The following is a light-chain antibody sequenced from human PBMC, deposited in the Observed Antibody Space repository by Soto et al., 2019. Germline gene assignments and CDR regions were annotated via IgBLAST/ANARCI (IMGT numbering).Light chain of an antibody. CDR2: DNL. CDR1: SSNIENNY. V-gene: IGLV1-51*01. J-gene: IGLJ3*02. Sequence: QSVLTQSPSVSAAPGQTVPISCSGTSSNIENNYVSWYQVLPKTAPKLLIYDNLKRPSGIPDRFSGSKYGTSATLVITGLQTGDEADYYCGTWESSRNWVFGGGTKLTVL. CDR3: GTWESSRNWV.